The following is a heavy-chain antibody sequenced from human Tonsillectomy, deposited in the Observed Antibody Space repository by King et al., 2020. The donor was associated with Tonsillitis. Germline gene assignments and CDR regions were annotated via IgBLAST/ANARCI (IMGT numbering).Heavy chain of an antibody. CDR2: IYYSGTT. D-gene: IGHD7-27*01. CDR3: ARDRVRNWGGNWFDP. J-gene: IGHJ5*02. V-gene: IGHV4-59*01. CDR1: GGGGSISRFY. Sequence: QLQESGPGLVKSSETLSLTCTVSGGGGSISRFYWSWIRQPPGKGLEWIGNIYYSGTTHYNPSLKSRVTLSIDTSKNQFSLKLTSLTAADTAVYYCARDRVRNWGGNWFDPWGQGTLVTVSS.